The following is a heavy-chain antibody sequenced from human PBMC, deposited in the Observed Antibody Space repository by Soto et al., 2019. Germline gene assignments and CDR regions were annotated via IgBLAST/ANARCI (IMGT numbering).Heavy chain of an antibody. CDR2: TYYRSRWYN. J-gene: IGHJ4*02. D-gene: IGHD2-21*01. CDR1: GDSVSSNSAA. CDR3: ARETDWVFDF. Sequence: QLQLQQSGPGLVKPSQTLSLTCAISGDSVSSNSAAWSWIRQSPSRGLEWLGRTYYRSRWYNDYTLSMKSRITINPDTSRNQFSLQLDSVTPEDTAVYYCARETDWVFDFWGQGTLVTVSS. V-gene: IGHV6-1*01.